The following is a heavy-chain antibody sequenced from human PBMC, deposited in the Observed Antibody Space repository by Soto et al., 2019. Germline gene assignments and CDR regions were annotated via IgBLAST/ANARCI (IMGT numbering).Heavy chain of an antibody. CDR2: IYSGGST. CDR1: GFTVSSNY. J-gene: IGHJ6*04. Sequence: EVQLVESGGGLVQPGGSLRLSCAASGFTVSSNYMSWVRQAPGKGLEWVSLIYSGGSTYYADSVKGRFTISRDNSKNTLSLQMNCLRAEETAVYYCARDPPYYDFRLVVWVKGTTVTVSS. CDR3: ARDPPYYDFRLVV. D-gene: IGHD3-3*01. V-gene: IGHV3-66*01.